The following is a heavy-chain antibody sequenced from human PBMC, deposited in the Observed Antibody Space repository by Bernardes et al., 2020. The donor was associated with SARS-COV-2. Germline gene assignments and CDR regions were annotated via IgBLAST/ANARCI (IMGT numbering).Heavy chain of an antibody. CDR3: ARDNSDGGYDS. CDR1: GFTFSSYD. D-gene: IGHD5-12*01. V-gene: IGHV3-13*01. Sequence: GGSPRLSCAASGFTFSSYDMHWVRQATGKGLEWVSAIGTAGDTYYPGSVKGRFTISRENAKNSLYLQMNSLRAGDTAVYYCARDNSDGGYDSWGQGTLVTVSS. J-gene: IGHJ5*02. CDR2: IGTAGDT.